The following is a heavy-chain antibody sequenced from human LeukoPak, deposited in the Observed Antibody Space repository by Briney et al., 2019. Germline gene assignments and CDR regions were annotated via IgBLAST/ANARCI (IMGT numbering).Heavy chain of an antibody. V-gene: IGHV4-39*07. CDR3: ARGAVDTALLPFDY. Sequence: PSETLSLTCTVSGASISTSRDYWGWIRQPPGKGLEWIGSIYYSGSTYYNPSLKSRVTISVDTSKNQFSLKLSSVTAADTAVYYCARGAVDTALLPFDYWGQGTLVTVSS. J-gene: IGHJ4*02. D-gene: IGHD5-18*01. CDR2: IYYSGST. CDR1: GASISTSRDY.